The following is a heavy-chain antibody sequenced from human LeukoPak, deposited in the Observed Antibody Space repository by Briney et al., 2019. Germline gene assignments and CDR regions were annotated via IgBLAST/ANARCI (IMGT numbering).Heavy chain of an antibody. Sequence: SETLSLTCTVSGGSISSGSYYWSWIRQPAGKGLEWIGRIYTSGSTNYNPSLKSRVTISVDTSKNQFSLKLSSVTAADTAVYYCARGALLWFGAKMEYYFDYWGQGTLLSVSS. CDR1: GGSISSGSYY. CDR3: ARGALLWFGAKMEYYFDY. CDR2: IYTSGST. D-gene: IGHD3-10*01. J-gene: IGHJ4*02. V-gene: IGHV4-61*02.